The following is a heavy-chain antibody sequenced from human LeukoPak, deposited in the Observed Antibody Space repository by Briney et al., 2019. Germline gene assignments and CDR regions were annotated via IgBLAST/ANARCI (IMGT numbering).Heavy chain of an antibody. V-gene: IGHV4-34*01. CDR2: INHSGST. D-gene: IGHD5-12*01. CDR1: GGSFSGYY. J-gene: IGHJ4*02. CDR3: ARHQEEMATSAFDY. Sequence: SETLSLTCAVYGGSFSGYYWSWIRQPPGKGLEWIGEINHSGSTNYNPSLKSRVTISVDTSKNQFSLKLSSVTAADTAVYYCARHQEEMATSAFDYWGQGTLVTVSS.